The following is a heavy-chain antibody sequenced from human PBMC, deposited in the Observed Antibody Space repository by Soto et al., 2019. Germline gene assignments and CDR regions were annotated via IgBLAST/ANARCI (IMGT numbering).Heavy chain of an antibody. Sequence: PAKVCSEARGVAIGSYAISWVRQAPGQGLEWMGGIIPIFGTANYAQKFQGRVTITADESTSTGYMELSSLRSEDTAVYYCARSQGGSSSLDIYYYYYYGMDVWGQGTTVTVSS. J-gene: IGHJ6*02. CDR2: IIPIFGTA. CDR1: GVAIGSYA. D-gene: IGHD2-15*01. CDR3: ARSQGGSSSLDIYYYYYYGMDV. V-gene: IGHV1-69*13.